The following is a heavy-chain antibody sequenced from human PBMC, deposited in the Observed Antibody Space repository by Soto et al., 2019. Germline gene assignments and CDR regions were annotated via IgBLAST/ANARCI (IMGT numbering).Heavy chain of an antibody. CDR2: VNPIVSMS. CDR3: ASSYGSGYRAFDY. V-gene: IGHV1-69*04. CDR1: GGTFSSHG. D-gene: IGHD3-10*01. Sequence: SVKVSCKASGGTFSSHGVSWVRQAPGLGLEWMGRVNPIVSMSNYAQKFQGRVTMTADKSTSTAYMELSSLRSEDTAIYYCASSYGSGYRAFDYWGQGALVTVSS. J-gene: IGHJ4*02.